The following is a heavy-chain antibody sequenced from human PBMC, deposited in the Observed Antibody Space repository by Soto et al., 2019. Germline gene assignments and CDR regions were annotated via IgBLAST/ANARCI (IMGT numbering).Heavy chain of an antibody. V-gene: IGHV3-21*01. D-gene: IGHD2-15*01. J-gene: IGHJ6*02. Sequence: GVSLILSCAAPGFTFSSYSMNWVPQAPGKGLEWVSSISSSSSSYIYYADSVKGRFTISRNNAKNSMYLQMNSVRAEDTAVYYCARDLIVVVVAATTPLYSYYRMDVWGQGTTVTVSS. CDR2: ISSSSSSYI. CDR3: ARDLIVVVVAATTPLYSYYRMDV. CDR1: GFTFSSYS.